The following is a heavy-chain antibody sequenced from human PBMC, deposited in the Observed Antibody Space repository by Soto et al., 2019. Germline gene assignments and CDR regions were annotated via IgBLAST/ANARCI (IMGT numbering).Heavy chain of an antibody. CDR2: INHSGST. V-gene: IGHV4-34*01. CDR3: ARGNLEPLRGEFDY. J-gene: IGHJ4*02. D-gene: IGHD1-1*01. CDR1: GGSFSGYY. Sequence: QVQLQQWGAGLLKPSETLSLTCAVYGGSFSGYYWSWIRQPPGKGLEWIGEINHSGSTNYNPSLKSRVTISVDTSKNQFSLKLSSVTAADTAVYYCARGNLEPLRGEFDYWGQGTLVTVSS.